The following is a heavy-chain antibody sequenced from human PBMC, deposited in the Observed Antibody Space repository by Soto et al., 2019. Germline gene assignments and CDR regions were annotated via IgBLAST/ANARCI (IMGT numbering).Heavy chain of an antibody. D-gene: IGHD2-2*01. CDR2: IKQDGSEK. CDR1: GFTFSSYW. J-gene: IGHJ6*03. V-gene: IGHV3-7*01. Sequence: GGSLRLSCAASGFTFSSYWMSWVRQAPGKGLEWVANIKQDGSEKYYVDSVKGRFTISRDNAKNSLYLQMNSLRAEDTAVYYCARVGVVVPAARWDYYYYYMDVWGKGTTVTVSS. CDR3: ARVGVVVPAARWDYYYYYMDV.